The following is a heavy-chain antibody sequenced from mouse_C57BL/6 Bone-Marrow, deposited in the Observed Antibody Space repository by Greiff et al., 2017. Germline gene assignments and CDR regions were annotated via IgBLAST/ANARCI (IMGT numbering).Heavy chain of an antibody. CDR1: GYTFTSYW. J-gene: IGHJ4*01. CDR2: IDPSDSYT. V-gene: IGHV1-50*01. D-gene: IGHD6-5*01. CDR3: YAPGAMDY. Sequence: VQLQQPGAELVKPGASVELSCKASGYTFTSYWMQWVKQRPGQGLEWIGEIDPSDSYTNYNQKFKGKATLTVDTSSSTAYMQLSSLTSEDSAVYYCYAPGAMDYWGQGTSVTVSS.